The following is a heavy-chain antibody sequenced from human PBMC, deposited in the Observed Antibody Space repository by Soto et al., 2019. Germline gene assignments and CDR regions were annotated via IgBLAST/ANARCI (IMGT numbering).Heavy chain of an antibody. CDR1: GGSFSGYY. CDR2: INHSGST. D-gene: IGHD2-21*02. Sequence: QVQLQQWGAGLLKPSETLSLTCAVSGGSFSGYYWSWIRQPPGKGLEWLGEINHSGSTNYNTSLKSNVTISVDKSKNLFSLKLSSVTAADTAVYCCARAIRGVTNIWGQGTMGNVSS. CDR3: ARAIRGVTNI. J-gene: IGHJ3*02. V-gene: IGHV4-34*01.